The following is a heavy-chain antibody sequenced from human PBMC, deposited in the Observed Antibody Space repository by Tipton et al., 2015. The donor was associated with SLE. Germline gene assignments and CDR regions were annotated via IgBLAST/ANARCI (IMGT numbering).Heavy chain of an antibody. D-gene: IGHD3-10*01. V-gene: IGHV4-61*02. CDR3: ARDYYGSGFDAFDI. J-gene: IGHJ3*02. CDR1: GGSISSGSYY. CDR2: IYTSGST. Sequence: TLSLTCTVSGGSISSGSYYWSWIRQPAGKGLEWIGRIYTSGSTNYNPSLKGRVTISVDTSKNQFSLKLSSVTAADTAVYYCARDYYGSGFDAFDIWGQGTMVTVSS.